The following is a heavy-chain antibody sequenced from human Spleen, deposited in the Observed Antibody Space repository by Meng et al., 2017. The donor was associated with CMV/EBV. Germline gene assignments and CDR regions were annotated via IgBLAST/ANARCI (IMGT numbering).Heavy chain of an antibody. Sequence: SVKVSCKASGGTFNNLAIHWVRQAPGQGLEWMGGIVLIFGSANYAQKFQGRVTISADESTSTDYMELGNLRSEDTAVYYCATEGKVTLMNYFDPWGQGTQVTVSS. V-gene: IGHV1-69*13. D-gene: IGHD4-23*01. J-gene: IGHJ5*02. CDR2: IVLIFGSA. CDR3: ATEGKVTLMNYFDP. CDR1: GGTFNNLA.